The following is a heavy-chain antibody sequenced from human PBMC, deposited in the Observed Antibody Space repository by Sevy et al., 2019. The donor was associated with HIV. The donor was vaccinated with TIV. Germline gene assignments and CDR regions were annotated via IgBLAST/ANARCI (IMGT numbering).Heavy chain of an antibody. CDR2: IWYDGINK. CDR3: AKGREQGYYYGMDV. CDR1: GFTFSSYG. D-gene: IGHD1-26*01. V-gene: IGHV3-33*06. J-gene: IGHJ6*02. Sequence: GGSLRLSCAASGFTFSSYGMHWVRQAPGKGLEWVAVIWYDGINKYYGDSVKGRFTISRDNSKNTVYLQMNSLRAEDTAVYYCAKGREQGYYYGMDVWGQGTTVTVSS.